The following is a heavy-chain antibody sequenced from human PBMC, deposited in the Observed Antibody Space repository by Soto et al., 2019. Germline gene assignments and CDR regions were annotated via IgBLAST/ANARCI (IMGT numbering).Heavy chain of an antibody. V-gene: IGHV3-21*04. CDR3: ARSLEEYSTNNFYDP. D-gene: IGHD3-3*01. CDR1: GFAFNNYG. CDR2: ISKSDYT. J-gene: IGHJ1*01. Sequence: PGGSLRLSCTVSGFAFNNYGINWVRQAPGKGLEWVSSISKSDYTYYSDSVKGRFTISRDNSDNVLFLQMDALRIEDTAMYYCARSLEEYSTNNFYDPWGQGTLVTV.